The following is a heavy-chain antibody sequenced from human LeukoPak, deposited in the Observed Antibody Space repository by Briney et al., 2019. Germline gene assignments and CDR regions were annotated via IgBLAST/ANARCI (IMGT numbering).Heavy chain of an antibody. D-gene: IGHD3-10*01. CDR1: GFTFDDYV. J-gene: IGHJ4*02. Sequence: SGGSLRLSCAASGFTFDDYVMHWVRQAPGKGLEWVSGINWNSGSIGYADSVKGRLTISRDNAKNSLYLQMNSLRAEDTALYYCAKQKGGFGESRGGYFDYWGQGTLVTVSS. V-gene: IGHV3-9*01. CDR3: AKQKGGFGESRGGYFDY. CDR2: INWNSGSI.